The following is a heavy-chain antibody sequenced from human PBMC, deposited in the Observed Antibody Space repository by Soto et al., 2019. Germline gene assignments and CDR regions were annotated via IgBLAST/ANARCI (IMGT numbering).Heavy chain of an antibody. J-gene: IGHJ6*02. CDR1: GYTLTELS. D-gene: IGHD1-7*01. V-gene: IGHV1-24*01. CDR3: ATAGVTGTTQGYYYYYGMDV. Sequence: ASVKVSCKVSGYTLTELSMHWVRQAPGKGLEWMGGFDPEDGETIYAQKFQGRVTMTEDTSTDTAYMELGSLRSEDTAVYYCATAGVTGTTQGYYYYYGMDVWGQGTTVTVSS. CDR2: FDPEDGET.